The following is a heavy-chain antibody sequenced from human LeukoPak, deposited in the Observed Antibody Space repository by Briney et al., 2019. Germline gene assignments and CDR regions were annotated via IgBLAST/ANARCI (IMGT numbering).Heavy chain of an antibody. CDR3: ATYNWGLAFDI. D-gene: IGHD1-20*01. J-gene: IGHJ3*02. CDR2: IIPILGIA. V-gene: IGHV1-69*04. Sequence: GASVKVSCKASGGTFSSYAISWVRQAPGQGLEWMGRIIPILGIANYAQKFQGRVTITADKSTSTAYMELSSLRSEDTAVYYCATYNWGLAFDIWGQGTMVTVSS. CDR1: GGTFSSYA.